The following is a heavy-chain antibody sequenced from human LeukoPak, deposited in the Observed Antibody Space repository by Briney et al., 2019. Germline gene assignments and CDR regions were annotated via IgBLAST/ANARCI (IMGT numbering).Heavy chain of an antibody. V-gene: IGHV3-74*03. CDR2: LKSDGSTA. CDR3: ARGIYGDPVAFDS. Sequence: SGGSLRLSCAASGFTFSSFNMHWVRQAPGKGLVWVSRLKSDGSTAMYADSVQGRFTISRDNARNTVHLLTSSLTVEDTGVYYCARGIYGDPVAFDSWGQGALVTVSS. J-gene: IGHJ4*02. CDR1: GFTFSSFN. D-gene: IGHD4-17*01.